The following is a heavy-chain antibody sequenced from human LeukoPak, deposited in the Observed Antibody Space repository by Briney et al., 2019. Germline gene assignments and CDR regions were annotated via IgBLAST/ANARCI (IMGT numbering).Heavy chain of an antibody. V-gene: IGHV4-59*12. CDR1: GGSISSYF. D-gene: IGHD3-10*01. CDR3: ARGIRRHYYGSGSYYNTGRRIGDYFDY. Sequence: SETLSLTCTVSGGSISSYFWSWIRQPPGMGLEWIGYVYYSGSPNYNPSLKSRVTISVDTSKNQFSLKLSSVTAADTAVYYCARGIRRHYYGSGSYYNTGRRIGDYFDYWGQGTLVTVSS. J-gene: IGHJ4*02. CDR2: VYYSGSP.